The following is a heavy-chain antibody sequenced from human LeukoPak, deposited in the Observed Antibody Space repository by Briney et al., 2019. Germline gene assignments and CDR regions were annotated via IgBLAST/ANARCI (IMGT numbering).Heavy chain of an antibody. CDR1: GFTFSDYY. D-gene: IGHD3-3*02. CDR2: FSDSNGRT. J-gene: IGHJ4*02. V-gene: IGHV3-23*01. CDR3: AKNIRVQKYYFDY. Sequence: GGSLRLSCAASGFTFSDYYMSWIRQAPGKGLEWVSSFSDSNGRTYYADSVKGWFTVSRDNSKNTLYLQMNSLRVEDTAVYYCAKNIRVQKYYFDYWGQGTLVTVSS.